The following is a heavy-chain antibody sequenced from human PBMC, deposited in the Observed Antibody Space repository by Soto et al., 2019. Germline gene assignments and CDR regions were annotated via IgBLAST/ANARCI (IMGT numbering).Heavy chain of an antibody. J-gene: IGHJ4*02. V-gene: IGHV3-23*01. CDR2: ISGSGGST. D-gene: IGHD2-2*01. CDR1: GFTFSSDA. Sequence: GGSLRLSCAASGFTFSSDAMSWVRQAPGKGLEWVSAISGSGGSTYYADSVKGRFTISRDNSKNTLYLQMNSLRAEDTAVYYCAKPDIVVVPAAALYYFDYWGQGTLVTVSS. CDR3: AKPDIVVVPAAALYYFDY.